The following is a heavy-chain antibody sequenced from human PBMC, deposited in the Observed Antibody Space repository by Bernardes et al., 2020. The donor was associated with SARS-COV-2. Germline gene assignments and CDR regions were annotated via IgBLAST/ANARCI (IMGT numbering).Heavy chain of an antibody. CDR3: ARDGRISVPGTDYFDF. CDR2: ISASGST. CDR1: DDAISSGSFY. J-gene: IGHJ4*02. Sequence: SDTLSLTCAVSDDAISSGSFYWSWIRQPAGKGLEWVGRISASGSTNYNPSLKSRVTMSVDTSKNQFSLKLTSVTAADTAVYYCARDGRISVPGTDYFDFWGQGILVTVSS. V-gene: IGHV4-61*02. D-gene: IGHD6-19*01.